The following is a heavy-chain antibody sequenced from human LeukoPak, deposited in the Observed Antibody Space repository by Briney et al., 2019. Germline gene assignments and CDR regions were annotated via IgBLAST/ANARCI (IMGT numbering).Heavy chain of an antibody. Sequence: TGGSLRLSCEASGFTFSSYAMSWVRQAPGKGLEWVSGIGGSGSITYNADSVKGRFTIFRDNSKNTLYLQMNSLRAEDTAVYYCAKVPYGNYVDYWGQGTLVTVSS. D-gene: IGHD4-17*01. CDR3: AKVPYGNYVDY. J-gene: IGHJ4*02. CDR2: IGGSGSIT. CDR1: GFTFSSYA. V-gene: IGHV3-23*01.